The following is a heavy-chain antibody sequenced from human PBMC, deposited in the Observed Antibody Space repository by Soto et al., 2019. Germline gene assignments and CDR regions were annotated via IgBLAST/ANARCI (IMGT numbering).Heavy chain of an antibody. D-gene: IGHD2-2*01. CDR1: GGSIRSGTYY. J-gene: IGHJ5*02. Sequence: PSETLSLTCSVSGGSIRSGTYYWSWIRQHPGKGLEWIGHIYNSGSTYYNPSLRSRVTISVDTSKNQFSLELSSVTAADTAVYFCARVAVVVPAAVVRWFDPWGQGTLVTVSS. V-gene: IGHV4-31*03. CDR2: IYNSGST. CDR3: ARVAVVVPAAVVRWFDP.